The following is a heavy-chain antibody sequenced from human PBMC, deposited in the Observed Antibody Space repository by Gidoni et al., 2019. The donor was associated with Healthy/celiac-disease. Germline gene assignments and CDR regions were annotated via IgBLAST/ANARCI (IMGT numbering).Heavy chain of an antibody. CDR3: TRAGYYDSSGYYFDY. D-gene: IGHD3-22*01. CDR2: IRSKAYGGTK. Sequence: QLVESGGGLFQLGRSVRLSCTASRFTLGVYAMSCFRQAQGKGLEWVGFIRSKAYGGTKDYAASVKGRFTISRDDSKSIAYLQMNSLKTEDTAVYYCTRAGYYDSSGYYFDYWGQGTLVTVSS. CDR1: RFTLGVYA. J-gene: IGHJ4*02. V-gene: IGHV3-49*03.